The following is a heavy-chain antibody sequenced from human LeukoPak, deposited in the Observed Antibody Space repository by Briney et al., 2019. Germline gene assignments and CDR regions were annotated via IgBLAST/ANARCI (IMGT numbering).Heavy chain of an antibody. D-gene: IGHD2-2*02. CDR3: ARGYCSSTSCYIDY. CDR1: GYTFTSYG. V-gene: IGHV1-18*01. CDR2: ISAYNDNT. J-gene: IGHJ4*02. Sequence: ASVKVSCKASGYTFTSYGISWVRQAPGQGLEWMGWISAYNDNTNYAQKLQGRVTMTTDTSTSTAYMELRSLRSDDTAVYYCARGYCSSTSCYIDYWGQGTLVTVSS.